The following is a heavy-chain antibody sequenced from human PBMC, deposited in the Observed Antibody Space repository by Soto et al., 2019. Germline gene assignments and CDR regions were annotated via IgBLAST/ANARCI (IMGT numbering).Heavy chain of an antibody. J-gene: IGHJ4*02. CDR3: ARDGYDGSGSPYPAY. V-gene: IGHV4-59*01. D-gene: IGHD3-10*01. Sequence: TLSLTCSVSGGSMSEYFWSWIRQSPGRGLEWIGYIYYLGSTDYNPSLKSRVTISVDTSKRQFSLRLTSVTAADTAVYYCARDGYDGSGSPYPAYWGPGTQVTVSS. CDR1: GGSMSEYF. CDR2: IYYLGST.